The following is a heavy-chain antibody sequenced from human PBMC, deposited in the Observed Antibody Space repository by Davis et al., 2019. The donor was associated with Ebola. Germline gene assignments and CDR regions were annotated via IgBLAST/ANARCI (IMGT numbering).Heavy chain of an antibody. D-gene: IGHD4-11*01. CDR3: AKSRWVTTSYYGMDV. V-gene: IGHV3-23*01. J-gene: IGHJ6*02. CDR2: ISGSGGST. Sequence: GESLKISCAASGFTFSSYAMSWVRQAPGKGLEWVSAISGSGGSTYYADSVKGRFTISRDNSKNTLYLQMNSLRAEDTAVYYCAKSRWVTTSYYGMDVWGQGTTVTVSS. CDR1: GFTFSSYA.